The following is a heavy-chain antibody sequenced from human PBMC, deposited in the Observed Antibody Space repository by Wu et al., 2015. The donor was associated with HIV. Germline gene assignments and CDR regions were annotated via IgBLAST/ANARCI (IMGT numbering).Heavy chain of an antibody. CDR2: INHSGST. D-gene: IGHD3-22*01. CDR1: GGSFSGYY. J-gene: IGHJ3*02. V-gene: IGHV4-34*01. Sequence: QVQLQQWGAGLLKPSETLSLTCAVYGGSFSGYYWSWIRQPPGKGLEWIGEINHSGSTNYNPSLKSRVTISVDTSKNQFSLKLSSVTAADTAVYYCARDVPYYYDSSGYYIRGDAFDIWGQGTMVTVSS. CDR3: ARDVPYYYDSSGYYIRGDAFDI.